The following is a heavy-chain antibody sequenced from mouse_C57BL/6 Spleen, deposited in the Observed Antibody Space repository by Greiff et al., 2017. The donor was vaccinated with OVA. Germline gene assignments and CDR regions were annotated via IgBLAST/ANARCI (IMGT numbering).Heavy chain of an antibody. CDR3: ARSGSSPSWFAY. CDR1: GYTFTSYW. Sequence: VQLQQPGAELVMPGASVKLSCKASGYTFTSYWMHWVKQRPGQGLEWIGEIDPSDSYTNYNQKFKGKSTLTVDKSSSTAYMQLSSLTSEDSAVYYCARSGSSPSWFAYWGQGTLVTVSA. CDR2: IDPSDSYT. V-gene: IGHV1-69*01. D-gene: IGHD1-1*01. J-gene: IGHJ3*01.